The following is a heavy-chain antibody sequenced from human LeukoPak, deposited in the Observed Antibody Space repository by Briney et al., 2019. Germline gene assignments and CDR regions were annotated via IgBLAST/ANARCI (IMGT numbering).Heavy chain of an antibody. D-gene: IGHD1-7*01. Sequence: GGSLRLSCEASGFTFSNYSMSWVRQAPGKGLEWVANIKQDGSEKYYVDSVKGRFTISRDNAKNSLYLQMTSLRAEDTAVYYCAKNKWNYDYWGQGTLVTVSS. J-gene: IGHJ4*02. CDR3: AKNKWNYDY. V-gene: IGHV3-7*01. CDR2: IKQDGSEK. CDR1: GFTFSNYS.